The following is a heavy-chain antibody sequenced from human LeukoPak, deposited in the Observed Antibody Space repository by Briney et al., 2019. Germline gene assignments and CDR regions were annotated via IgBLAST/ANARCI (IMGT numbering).Heavy chain of an antibody. J-gene: IGHJ4*02. Sequence: ASVKVSCKASGYTFTSYGISWVRQAPGQGLEWMGWISAYNGNTNYAQKFQGRVTMTRDMSTSTVYMELSSLRSEDTAVYYCARDRGRGLDYWGQGTLVTVSS. CDR1: GYTFTSYG. CDR2: ISAYNGNT. CDR3: ARDRGRGLDY. D-gene: IGHD3-16*01. V-gene: IGHV1-18*01.